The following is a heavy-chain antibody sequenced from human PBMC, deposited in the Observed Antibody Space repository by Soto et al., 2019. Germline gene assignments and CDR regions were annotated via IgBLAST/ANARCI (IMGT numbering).Heavy chain of an antibody. V-gene: IGHV3-48*01. D-gene: IGHD2-21*02. J-gene: IGHJ4*02. CDR2: INRDSSII. Sequence: EEQLVESGGGLVQPGGSLRLSCAASGFSFNSYYMTWVRQPPGKGLEWVSSINRDSSIIYYADSVRGRFTISRDNAQNSLYLPMNSLSADDTAVYFCLNGDYYVGQGTLVTVSS. CDR1: GFSFNSYY. CDR3: LNGDYY.